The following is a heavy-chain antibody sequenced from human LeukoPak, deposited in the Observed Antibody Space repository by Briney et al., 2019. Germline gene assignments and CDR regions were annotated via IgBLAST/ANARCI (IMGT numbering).Heavy chain of an antibody. D-gene: IGHD2-15*01. CDR1: GGSISSGGYY. Sequence: SETLSLTCTVSGGSISSGGYYWGWIRQHPGKGLEWIGYIYYSGSTYYNPSLKSRVTISVDTSKNQFSLKLSSVAAADTAVYYCARIDCSGGSCYFDYWGQGTLVTVSS. J-gene: IGHJ4*02. V-gene: IGHV4-31*03. CDR3: ARIDCSGGSCYFDY. CDR2: IYYSGST.